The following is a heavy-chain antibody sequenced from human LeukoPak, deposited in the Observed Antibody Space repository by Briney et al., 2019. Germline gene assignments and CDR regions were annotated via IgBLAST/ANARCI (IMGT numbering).Heavy chain of an antibody. CDR1: GYRFTSYW. Sequence: GESLKISFKGSGYRFTSYWIGWVRPMPGKGLEWMGIIYPGDSDTRYSPSFQGQVTISADKSISTAYLQWSSLKASDTAMYYCARRSYATPEYYFDYWGQGTLVTVSS. V-gene: IGHV5-51*01. CDR2: IYPGDSDT. D-gene: IGHD2-8*01. CDR3: ARRSYATPEYYFDY. J-gene: IGHJ4*02.